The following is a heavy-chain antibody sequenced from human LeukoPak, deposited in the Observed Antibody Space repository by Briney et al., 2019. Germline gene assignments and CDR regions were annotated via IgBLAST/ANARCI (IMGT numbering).Heavy chain of an antibody. D-gene: IGHD2-15*01. V-gene: IGHV1-18*01. CDR3: ARKRGGCYPD. CDR2: ISPYNGDT. J-gene: IGHJ4*02. Sequence: APVTVSCKPSGYTFTHYDICWVRQAPGQGLEWMGRISPYNGDTYYAQKLQGRVTMTTDTSTRTAYLQLESLTSDDTAVYYCARKRGGCYPDWGQGTLVIVSS. CDR1: GYTFTHYD.